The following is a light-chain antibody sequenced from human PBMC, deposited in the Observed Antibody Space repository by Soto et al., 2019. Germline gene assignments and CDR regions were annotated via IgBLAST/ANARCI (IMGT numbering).Light chain of an antibody. CDR1: QSVGTY. Sequence: EIVMTQSPATLSVSPGERATLSCRASQSVGTYLAWYQQKPGQAPRLLIYGASTRAAGISPRFSGGGSGTEFTPTISSLQSEDFAVSYCQQYNDWPRTFGQGTKVGIK. V-gene: IGKV3-15*01. CDR3: QQYNDWPRT. CDR2: GAS. J-gene: IGKJ1*01.